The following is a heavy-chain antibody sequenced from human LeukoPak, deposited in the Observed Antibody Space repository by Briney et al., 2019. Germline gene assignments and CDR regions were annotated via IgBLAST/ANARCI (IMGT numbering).Heavy chain of an antibody. Sequence: SETLSLTCTVSGGPIGSQYWSWIRQPPGKGLEWIGYIHYSGTTNCNPTLKSRVTISVDTSKNQFSLKLTSVTAADTAVYYCARKGGFGGPLGYWGQGTLVTVSS. D-gene: IGHD3-10*01. CDR1: GGPIGSQY. CDR3: ARKGGFGGPLGY. V-gene: IGHV4-59*11. J-gene: IGHJ4*02. CDR2: IHYSGTT.